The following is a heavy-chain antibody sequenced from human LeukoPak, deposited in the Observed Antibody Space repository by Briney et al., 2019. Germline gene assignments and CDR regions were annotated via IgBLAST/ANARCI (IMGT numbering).Heavy chain of an antibody. CDR3: ARASNWNYGYYYGMDV. D-gene: IGHD1-7*01. J-gene: IGHJ6*02. CDR2: IYHSGST. Sequence: PSETLSLTCAVSGGSISSGGYSWSWIRQPPGKGLEWIGYIYHSGSTYYNPSLKSRVTISVDRSKNQFSLKLSSVTAADTAVYYCARASNWNYGYYYGMDVWGQGTTVTVSS. V-gene: IGHV4-30-2*01. CDR1: GGSISSGGYS.